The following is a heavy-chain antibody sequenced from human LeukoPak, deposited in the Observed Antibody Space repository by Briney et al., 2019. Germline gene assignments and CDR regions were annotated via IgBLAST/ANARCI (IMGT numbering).Heavy chain of an antibody. V-gene: IGHV3-9*03. CDR1: GFTFDDYA. D-gene: IGHD6-19*01. CDR3: AKGGYSSGWTGWFDP. CDR2: ISWNSGSI. Sequence: PGGSLRLSCAASGFTFDDYAMHWVRQAPGKGLEGVSGISWNSGSIGYAASGQGRFTISRDNAKHCLYLQLNSLVGEDMALFDCAKGGYSSGWTGWFDPWGQGTLVTVSS. J-gene: IGHJ5*02.